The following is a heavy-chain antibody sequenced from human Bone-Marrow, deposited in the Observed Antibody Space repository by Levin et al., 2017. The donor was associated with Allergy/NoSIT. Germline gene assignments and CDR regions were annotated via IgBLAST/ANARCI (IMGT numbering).Heavy chain of an antibody. CDR1: GFTFSSYA. CDR2: ISYDGSNK. J-gene: IGHJ4*02. Sequence: GESLKIPCAASGFTFSSYAMHWVRQAPGKGLEWVAVISYDGSNKYYADSVKGRFTISRDNSKNTLYLQMNSLRAEDTAVYYCARDLAPFDDYNYVFDYWGQGTLVTVSS. D-gene: IGHD5-24*01. V-gene: IGHV3-30-3*01. CDR3: ARDLAPFDDYNYVFDY.